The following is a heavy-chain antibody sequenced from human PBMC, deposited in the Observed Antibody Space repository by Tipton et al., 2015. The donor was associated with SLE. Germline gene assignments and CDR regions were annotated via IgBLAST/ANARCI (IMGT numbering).Heavy chain of an antibody. Sequence: TLSLTCAVYGGSFNGYSWSWIRQPPGKGLEWIGEINDSGITDYKSSLKSRVAISVDTSRNQFSLRLNSVTAADTAVYYCARGVEYQDSWGQGALVTVSS. CDR2: INDSGIT. V-gene: IGHV4-34*01. CDR1: GGSFNGYS. J-gene: IGHJ4*02. CDR3: ARGVEYQDS. D-gene: IGHD2/OR15-2a*01.